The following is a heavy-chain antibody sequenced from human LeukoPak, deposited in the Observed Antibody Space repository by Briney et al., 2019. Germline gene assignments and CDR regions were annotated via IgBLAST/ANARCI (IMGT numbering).Heavy chain of an antibody. CDR2: IYYSGST. Sequence: SETLSLTCTVSGGSISSSSYYWGWIRQPPGKGLEWIGSIYYSGSTYYNPSLKSRVTISVDTSKNQFSLKLSSVTAADTAVYYCARDRVAGLFDYWGQGTLVTVSS. D-gene: IGHD6-19*01. CDR3: ARDRVAGLFDY. J-gene: IGHJ4*02. CDR1: GGSISSSSYY. V-gene: IGHV4-39*07.